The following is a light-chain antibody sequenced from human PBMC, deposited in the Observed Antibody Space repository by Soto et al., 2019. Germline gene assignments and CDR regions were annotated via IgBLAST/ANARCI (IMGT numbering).Light chain of an antibody. J-gene: IGKJ4*01. CDR1: QVVFYNSMNY. CDR2: WAS. CDR3: LQYYSHPFT. V-gene: IGKV4-1*01. Sequence: DIVMTQSPDSLAVSLRERASINCKSSQVVFYNSMNYLGWYQQRQGQPPKLLIYWASTLESGVPDRFSGSGSGTDFTLTISSRQAEDVGAYYCLQYYSHPFTFGGGT.